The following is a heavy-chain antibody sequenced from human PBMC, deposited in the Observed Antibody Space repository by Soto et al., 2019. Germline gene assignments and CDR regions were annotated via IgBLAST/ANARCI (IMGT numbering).Heavy chain of an antibody. CDR3: ARNVLLWFGELHYYYYYGMDV. J-gene: IGHJ6*02. CDR1: GFTFSSYS. D-gene: IGHD3-10*01. Sequence: PGGSLRLSCAASGFTFSSYSMNWVRQAPGKGLEWVSYISSSSSTIYYADSVKGRFTISRDNAKNSLYLQMNSLRAEDTAVYYCARNVLLWFGELHYYYYYGMDVWGQGTTVTVSS. V-gene: IGHV3-48*01. CDR2: ISSSSSTI.